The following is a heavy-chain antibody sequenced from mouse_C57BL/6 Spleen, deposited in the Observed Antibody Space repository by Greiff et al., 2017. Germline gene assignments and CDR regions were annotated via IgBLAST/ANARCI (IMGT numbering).Heavy chain of an antibody. CDR2: IDPANGNT. V-gene: IGHV14-3*01. CDR3: ARGEFITTALDY. CDR1: GFNIKNTS. Sequence: EVQLQQSVAELVRPGASVKLSCTASGFNIKNTSMHWVKQRPEQGLEWIGRIDPANGNTKYAPKFQGKATITADTSSNTAYLKLSSLTSEDTAIYYCARGEFITTALDYWGQGTTLTVSS. D-gene: IGHD1-1*01. J-gene: IGHJ2*01.